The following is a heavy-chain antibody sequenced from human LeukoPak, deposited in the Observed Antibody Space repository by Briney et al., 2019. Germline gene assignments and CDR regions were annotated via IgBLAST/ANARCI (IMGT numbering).Heavy chain of an antibody. D-gene: IGHD3-10*01. V-gene: IGHV3-9*01. J-gene: IGHJ4*02. CDR1: GFTFDEYA. Sequence: GRSLRLSCAVSGFTFDEYAMHWVRQAPGKGLEWVSGISWNRGSIGYADSVKGRFTISRDDAKNSLYLQMSSLRPEDTALYYCAKDMYSGSGSFDYWGQGALVTVSS. CDR3: AKDMYSGSGSFDY. CDR2: ISWNRGSI.